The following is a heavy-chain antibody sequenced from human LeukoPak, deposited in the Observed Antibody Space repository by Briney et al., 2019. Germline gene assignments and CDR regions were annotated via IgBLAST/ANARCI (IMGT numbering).Heavy chain of an antibody. D-gene: IGHD3-10*01. V-gene: IGHV1-69*04. CDR2: IIPILGIA. CDR3: ARGEGSGSYPSGY. Sequence: SVKVSCKASGGTFSSYAISWVRQAPGQGFEWMGSIIPILGIANYAQKFQGRVTITADKSTSTAYMELSRLRSDDTAVYYCARGEGSGSYPSGYWGQGTLVTVSS. CDR1: GGTFSSYA. J-gene: IGHJ4*02.